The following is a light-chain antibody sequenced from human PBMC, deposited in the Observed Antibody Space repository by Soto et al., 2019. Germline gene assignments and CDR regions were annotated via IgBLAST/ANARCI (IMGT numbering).Light chain of an antibody. CDR1: QSIFSH. V-gene: IGKV1-39*01. CDR3: QQRSNWPRT. CDR2: AAS. J-gene: IGKJ5*01. Sequence: DIQMTQSPSSVSASVGDRVTITWRASQSIFSHLNWYQQKPGKAPKLLIYAASSLRSGVPSRFSGSGSGTDFTLTISSLQPEDFAVYYCQQRSNWPRTFGQGTRLEIK.